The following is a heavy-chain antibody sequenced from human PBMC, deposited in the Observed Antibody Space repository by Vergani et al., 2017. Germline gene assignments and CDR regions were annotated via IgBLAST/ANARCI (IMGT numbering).Heavy chain of an antibody. CDR3: ARRNDGSGYSSSRVAFDI. D-gene: IGHD6-13*01. Sequence: EVQLVQSGAEVKKPGESLKISCKGSGYSFTSYWIGWVRQMPGKGLEWMGIIYPGDSDTRYSPSFQGQVTISADKSISTAYLQWSSLKASDTAMYYCARRNDGSGYSSSRVAFDIWGKGTMVTVSS. V-gene: IGHV5-51*01. CDR2: IYPGDSDT. J-gene: IGHJ3*02. CDR1: GYSFTSYW.